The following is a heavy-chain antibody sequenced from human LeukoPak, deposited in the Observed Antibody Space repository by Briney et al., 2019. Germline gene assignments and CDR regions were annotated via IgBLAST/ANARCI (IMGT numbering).Heavy chain of an antibody. J-gene: IGHJ4*02. V-gene: IGHV3-53*01. D-gene: IGHD4-11*01. CDR3: ASDSNYGSGFDY. CDR2: IYSGGST. Sequence: GGSLRLSCAASGFTVSSNYMSWVRQAPGKGLEWVSVIYSGGSTYYADSVKGRFTISRDNSKNTLYLQMNSLRAEDTAVYYCASDSNYGSGFDYWGQGTLVTVSS. CDR1: GFTVSSNY.